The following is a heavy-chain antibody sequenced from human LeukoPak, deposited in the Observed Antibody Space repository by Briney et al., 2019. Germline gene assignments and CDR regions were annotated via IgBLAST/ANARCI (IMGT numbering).Heavy chain of an antibody. CDR1: GVSISSSNW. V-gene: IGHV4-4*02. J-gene: IGHJ6*02. D-gene: IGHD2-21*02. Sequence: SGTLSLTCGVSGVSISSSNWWTWVRQPPGKGLEWIGEIQHSGSTNYNPSLKSRVTLSVDKSKNHFSLNLISVTAADTAVYYCASLYCGGDCGPFYYYGMDVWGQGTTVTVSS. CDR2: IQHSGST. CDR3: ASLYCGGDCGPFYYYGMDV.